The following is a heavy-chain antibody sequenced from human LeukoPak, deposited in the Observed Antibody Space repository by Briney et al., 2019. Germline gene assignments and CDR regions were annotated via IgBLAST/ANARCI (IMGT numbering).Heavy chain of an antibody. Sequence: PGGSLRLSCAASGFTFSSHWMHWVRQAPGKGLVWVSRINTDGSTTSYADSVKGRFTISRDNAKNTLYLQMNSLRAEDTAVYYCARVYTSGPDYWGQGTLVTVSS. D-gene: IGHD4-11*01. CDR3: ARVYTSGPDY. CDR2: INTDGSTT. J-gene: IGHJ4*02. CDR1: GFTFSSHW. V-gene: IGHV3-74*01.